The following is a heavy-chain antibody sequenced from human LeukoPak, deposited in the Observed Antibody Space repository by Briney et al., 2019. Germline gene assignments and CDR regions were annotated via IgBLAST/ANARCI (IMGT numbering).Heavy chain of an antibody. J-gene: IGHJ4*02. CDR3: ARGGEPGYYYDSSGPSMV. CDR2: ISSSGSTI. CDR1: GFTFSDYY. Sequence: PGGSLRLSXAASGFTFSDYYMSWIRQAPGKGLEWVSYISSSGSTINYADSVKGRFTISRDNAKNSLYLQMNSLRAEDTAVYYCARGGEPGYYYDSSGPSMVWGQGTLVTVSS. V-gene: IGHV3-11*04. D-gene: IGHD3-22*01.